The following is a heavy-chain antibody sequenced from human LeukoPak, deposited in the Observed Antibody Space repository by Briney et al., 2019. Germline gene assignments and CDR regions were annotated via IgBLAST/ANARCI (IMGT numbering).Heavy chain of an antibody. D-gene: IGHD3-3*01. J-gene: IGHJ6*03. Sequence: SVKVSCKASGGTFSSYAISWVRQAPGQGLEWMGGIIPIFGTANYAQKFQGGVTITADESTSTAYMELSSLRSEDTAVYYCARRRFLGDYYYMDVWGKGTTVTVSS. CDR1: GGTFSSYA. CDR2: IIPIFGTA. CDR3: ARRRFLGDYYYMDV. V-gene: IGHV1-69*13.